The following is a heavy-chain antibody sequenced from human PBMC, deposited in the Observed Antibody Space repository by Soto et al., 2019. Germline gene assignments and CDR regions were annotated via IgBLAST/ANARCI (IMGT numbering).Heavy chain of an antibody. CDR3: AKDGGREGYFGNWFDP. CDR1: GYTFTSYY. CDR2: INPSGGST. J-gene: IGHJ5*02. Sequence: ASVKVSCKASGYTFTSYYMHWVRQAPGQGLEWMGIINPSGGSTRYAQKFQGRVTMTRDTSTSTVYMELSSLRSDDTAVYYCAKDGGREGYFGNWFDPWGQGTLVTVSS. V-gene: IGHV1-46*01. D-gene: IGHD2-15*01.